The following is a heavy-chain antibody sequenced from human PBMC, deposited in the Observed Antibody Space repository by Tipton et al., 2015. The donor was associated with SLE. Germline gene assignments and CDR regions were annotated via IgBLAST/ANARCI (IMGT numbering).Heavy chain of an antibody. Sequence: TLSLTCTVSGGSISSGSYYWSWIRQPAGKGLEWIGYIYYSGSTYYNPSLKSRVTISVDTSKNQFSLKLSSVTAADTAVYYCARHRATVGDAFDIWGQGTMVTVSS. CDR2: IYYSGST. D-gene: IGHD1-26*01. J-gene: IGHJ3*02. V-gene: IGHV4-61*09. CDR1: GGSISSGSYY. CDR3: ARHRATVGDAFDI.